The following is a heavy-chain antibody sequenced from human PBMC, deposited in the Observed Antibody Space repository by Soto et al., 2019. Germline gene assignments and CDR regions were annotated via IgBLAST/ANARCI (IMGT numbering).Heavy chain of an antibody. CDR2: IIPMLGIA. CDR1: GGTFSTYS. D-gene: IGHD2-15*01. Sequence: QVQLVQSGAEVKKPGSAVKVSCKDSGGTFSTYSMFWVRQAPGQGLEWMGRIIPMLGIANYAQKFQGRVTITADKSTGTAYMERSSLRSEDTARYYCTIGRWSGEVFDIWGQGTMVTVSS. J-gene: IGHJ3*02. CDR3: TIGRWSGEVFDI. V-gene: IGHV1-69*02.